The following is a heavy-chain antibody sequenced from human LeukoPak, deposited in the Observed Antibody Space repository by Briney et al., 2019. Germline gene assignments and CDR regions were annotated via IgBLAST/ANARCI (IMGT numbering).Heavy chain of an antibody. CDR1: GFTFSSYS. J-gene: IGHJ5*02. D-gene: IGHD3-10*01. CDR2: ISSSSSTI. V-gene: IGHV3-48*01. CDR3: TREVEGYSYASGRFLHFDP. Sequence: PGGSLRLSCAASGFTFSSYSMNWVRQAPGKGLEWVSFISSSSSTIYYADSVKGRFTISRDNAKNSLYLQMNSLRAEDTAVYYCTREVEGYSYASGRFLHFDPWGQGTLVTVSS.